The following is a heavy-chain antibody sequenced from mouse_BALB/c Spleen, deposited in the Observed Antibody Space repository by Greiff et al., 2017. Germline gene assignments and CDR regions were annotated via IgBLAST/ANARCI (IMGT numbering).Heavy chain of an antibody. V-gene: IGHV1S56*01. Sequence: VQLQQSGPELVKPGASVKISCKASGYTFTSYDINWVKQRPGQGLEWIGWIYPGDGSTKYNEKFKGKATLTADKSSSTAYMQLSSLTSENSAVYFCARDYGSSYGAWFAYWGQGTLVTVSA. CDR3: ARDYGSSYGAWFAY. CDR1: GYTFTSYD. CDR2: IYPGDGST. J-gene: IGHJ3*01. D-gene: IGHD1-1*01.